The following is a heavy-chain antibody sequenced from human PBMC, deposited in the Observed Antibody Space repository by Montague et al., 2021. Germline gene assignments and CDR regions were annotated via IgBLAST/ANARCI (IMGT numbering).Heavy chain of an antibody. CDR3: ARRGVVTGWFDP. J-gene: IGHJ5*02. V-gene: IGHV4-34*01. CDR2: INHSGST. Sequence: SETLSLTCTVYGGSFSGYYWSWICQSPGKGLEWIGEINHSGSTNYNPSLKSRVTTSVDTSKNQFSLKLSSVTAADTAVYYCARRGVVTGWFDPWGQGTLVPVSS. D-gene: IGHD2-21*02. CDR1: GGSFSGYY.